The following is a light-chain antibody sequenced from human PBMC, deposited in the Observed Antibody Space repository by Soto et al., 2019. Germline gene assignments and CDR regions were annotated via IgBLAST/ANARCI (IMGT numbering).Light chain of an antibody. Sequence: QSALTQPASVSGSPGQSITISCTGTSSDVGGYNYVSWYQQHPGKAPKLMIYEVSNRPSGVSNRFSGSKSGSLGSLTITGLQAEDEADYYCQSYDINLSGVFGGGTKLTVL. V-gene: IGLV2-14*01. CDR3: QSYDINLSGV. CDR2: EVS. CDR1: SSDVGGYNY. J-gene: IGLJ3*02.